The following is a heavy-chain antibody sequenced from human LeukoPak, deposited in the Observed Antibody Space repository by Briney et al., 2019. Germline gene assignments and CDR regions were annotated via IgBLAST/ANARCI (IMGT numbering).Heavy chain of an antibody. J-gene: IGHJ6*02. CDR3: ARLAIVGATDYSYYGMDV. D-gene: IGHD1-26*01. Sequence: SETLSLTCAVYGGSFSGYYWSWIRQPPGKGLEWIGEINHSGSTNYNPSLKSRVTISVDTSKHQFSLKLSSVPAADTAVYYCARLAIVGATDYSYYGMDVWGQGTTVTVSS. CDR2: INHSGST. CDR1: GGSFSGYY. V-gene: IGHV4-34*01.